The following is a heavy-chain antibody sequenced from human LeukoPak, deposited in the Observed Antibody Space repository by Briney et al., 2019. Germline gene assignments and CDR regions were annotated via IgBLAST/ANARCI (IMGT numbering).Heavy chain of an antibody. CDR1: GFSFSSYW. Sequence: PGGSLRLSCAASGFSFSSYWMCWVRQAPGRGLVWVSRLNSDGGGGTYADFVKGRFTISRDNAKNTLYLQMNSLSAEDTAVYFCARSSYPLHFDYWGQGTLVTVSS. J-gene: IGHJ4*02. CDR2: LNSDGGGG. V-gene: IGHV3-74*01. CDR3: ARSSYPLHFDY.